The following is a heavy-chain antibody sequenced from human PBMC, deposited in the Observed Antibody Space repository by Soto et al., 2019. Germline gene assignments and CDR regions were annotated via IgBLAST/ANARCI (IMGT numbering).Heavy chain of an antibody. CDR1: GGSFSGYY. CDR2: INHSGST. D-gene: IGHD3-3*01. J-gene: IGHJ5*02. V-gene: IGHV4-34*01. Sequence: SETLSLTCAVYGGSFSGYYWSWIRQPPGKGLEWIGEINHSGSTNYNPSLKSRVTISVDTSKNQFSLKLSSVTAADTAVYYCARGGRFLRWFDPWGQGTLVTVSS. CDR3: ARGGRFLRWFDP.